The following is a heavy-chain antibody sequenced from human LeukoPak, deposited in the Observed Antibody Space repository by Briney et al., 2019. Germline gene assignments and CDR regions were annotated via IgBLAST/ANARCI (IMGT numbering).Heavy chain of an antibody. D-gene: IGHD2-15*01. V-gene: IGHV3-21*01. CDR2: FTSRSGTI. CDR3: ARDRDRARFDI. Sequence: GGSLRLSCVASGFTFSSYSMNWVRQAPGKGLEWVSSFTSRSGTIYYADSVKGRFTISRDNAKNSLFLQMNSLRAEDTAVYYCARDRDRARFDIWGQGTMVTVSS. CDR1: GFTFSSYS. J-gene: IGHJ3*02.